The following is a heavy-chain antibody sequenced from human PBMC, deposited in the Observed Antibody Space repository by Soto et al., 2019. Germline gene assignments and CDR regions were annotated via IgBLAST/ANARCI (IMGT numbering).Heavy chain of an antibody. CDR3: ATAEVDY. CDR2: MTGDGRTT. V-gene: IGHV3-74*03. CDR1: GFTFGDYW. Sequence: GSLRLSCAASGFTFGDYWMHWVRQPPGKGPEWVSRMTGDGRTTQYADSVKGRFTASRDNAKSTLYLQMNSLRAEDTAVYYCATAEVDYWGPGTLVTVSS. J-gene: IGHJ4*02.